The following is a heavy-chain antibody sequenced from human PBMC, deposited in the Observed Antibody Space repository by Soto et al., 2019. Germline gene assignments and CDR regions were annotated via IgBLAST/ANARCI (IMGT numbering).Heavy chain of an antibody. CDR1: GFSFRNYA. V-gene: IGHV3-23*01. D-gene: IGHD3-10*01. Sequence: EVQLLESGGGLVQPGESLRLSCAASGFSFRNYAMSWVRQAPGKGLEWISTLTGSSSNIYYADSVKGRFAISRDNSRNTLYLQMNILTAEDTAVYYCANGRATYGLLTHDYWGQGTLVTVSS. CDR3: ANGRATYGLLTHDY. CDR2: LTGSSSNI. J-gene: IGHJ4*02.